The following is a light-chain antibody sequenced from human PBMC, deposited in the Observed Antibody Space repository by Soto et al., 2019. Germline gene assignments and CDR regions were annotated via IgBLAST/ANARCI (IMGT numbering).Light chain of an antibody. Sequence: DIQMTQSPSSLSASVGDRVTLTCQASQDIRYFLNWYQQKPGKAPKLLIYDASNLEIGVPSRFSGGGSGTEFTLTITSLQPEDVATYYCQQYDSLLYTFGQGTKVEI. J-gene: IGKJ2*01. CDR1: QDIRYF. V-gene: IGKV1-33*01. CDR3: QQYDSLLYT. CDR2: DAS.